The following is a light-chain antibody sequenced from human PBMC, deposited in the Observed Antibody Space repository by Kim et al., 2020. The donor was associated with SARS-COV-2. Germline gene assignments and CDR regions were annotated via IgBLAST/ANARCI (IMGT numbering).Light chain of an antibody. J-gene: IGKJ4*01. CDR2: DAS. CDR1: QSVSSN. Sequence: ALSPGERATLSCRASQSVSSNLAWYQQKPGQAPRLLIYDASTRATGIPARFSGSGSGTEFTLTISSLQSEDFAVYYCQQYLNFLTFGGGTKVDIK. V-gene: IGKV3-15*01. CDR3: QQYLNFLT.